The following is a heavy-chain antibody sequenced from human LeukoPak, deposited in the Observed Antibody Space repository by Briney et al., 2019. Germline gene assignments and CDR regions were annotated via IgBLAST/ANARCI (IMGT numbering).Heavy chain of an antibody. Sequence: GRSLRLSCAASGFTFSSYGMHWVRQAPGKGLEWVAVISYDGSNKYYADSVKGRFTISRDNSKNTLYLRMNSLRAEDTAVYYCAKSGIVVVVAANFDYWGQGTLVTVSS. D-gene: IGHD2-15*01. CDR1: GFTFSSYG. J-gene: IGHJ4*02. CDR2: ISYDGSNK. V-gene: IGHV3-30*18. CDR3: AKSGIVVVVAANFDY.